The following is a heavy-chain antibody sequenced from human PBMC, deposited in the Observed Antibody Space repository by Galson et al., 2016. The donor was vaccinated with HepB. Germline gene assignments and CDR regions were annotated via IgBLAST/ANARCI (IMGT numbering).Heavy chain of an antibody. V-gene: IGHV3-53*01. Sequence: SLRLSCAASGFTVGSHYMSWVRQAPGKGLEWVSVIYSAGATYYADSVKGRFTFSRDNAENTVFLQMNSLRAADTAVYYCARSIAAVYGMDVWGQGTTGTVSS. J-gene: IGHJ6*02. CDR2: IYSAGAT. CDR3: ARSIAAVYGMDV. D-gene: IGHD6-13*01. CDR1: GFTVGSHY.